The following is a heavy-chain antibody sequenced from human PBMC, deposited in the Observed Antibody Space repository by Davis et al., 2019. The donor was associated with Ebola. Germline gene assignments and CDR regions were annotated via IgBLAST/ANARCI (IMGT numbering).Heavy chain of an antibody. J-gene: IGHJ6*03. CDR3: AKVGGAYYYNYMDV. CDR1: GFTVSSNY. D-gene: IGHD3-16*01. CDR2: IYSGGST. V-gene: IGHV3-53*01. Sequence: PGGSLRLSCAASGFTVSSNYMSWVRQAPGKGLEWVSVIYSGGSTYYADSVKGRFTISRDNSKNTLYLQMNSLRAEDTAVYYCAKVGGAYYYNYMDVWGKGTTVTVSS.